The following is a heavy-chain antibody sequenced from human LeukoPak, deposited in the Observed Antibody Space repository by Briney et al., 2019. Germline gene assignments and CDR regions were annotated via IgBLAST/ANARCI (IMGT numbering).Heavy chain of an antibody. CDR1: GFTFSSYA. V-gene: IGHV3-23*01. CDR3: AEVLAYYFDY. Sequence: PGGSLRLSCGASGFTFSSYAMSWVRQAPGKGLEWVSAIGSGTYYADSVKGRFTISRDNSKNTLYLQMNSLRAEDTAVYYCAEVLAYYFDYWGQGTLVTVSS. CDR2: IGSGT. J-gene: IGHJ4*02.